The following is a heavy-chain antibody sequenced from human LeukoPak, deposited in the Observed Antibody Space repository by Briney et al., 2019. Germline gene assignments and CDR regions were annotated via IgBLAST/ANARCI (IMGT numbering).Heavy chain of an antibody. CDR3: ASDAGGAFCNCVNSFDY. D-gene: IGHD1-20*01. Sequence: GGSLRLSCAASGLILSSYWIHWVRQAPGKGLEWVAVIWYDGTNKYYGDSVKGRFSISRDNSKNSLYLQMDSLRAEDTAVYYCASDAGGAFCNCVNSFDYWGQGTLVTVS. V-gene: IGHV3-33*01. CDR1: GLILSSYW. J-gene: IGHJ4*02. CDR2: IWYDGTNK.